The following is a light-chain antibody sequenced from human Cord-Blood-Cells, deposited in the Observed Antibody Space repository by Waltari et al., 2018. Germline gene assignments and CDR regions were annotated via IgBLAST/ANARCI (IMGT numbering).Light chain of an antibody. Sequence: AIRMTQSPSSLSASTGDRVTITCRACQGISSYLAWYQQKPGKAPKLLIYAPSTLQSGVPSRFSGSGSGTDFTLTISCLQSEDFATYYGQQYYSYPRTFGQGTKVEIK. CDR2: APS. CDR3: QQYYSYPRT. J-gene: IGKJ1*01. CDR1: QGISSY. V-gene: IGKV1-8*01.